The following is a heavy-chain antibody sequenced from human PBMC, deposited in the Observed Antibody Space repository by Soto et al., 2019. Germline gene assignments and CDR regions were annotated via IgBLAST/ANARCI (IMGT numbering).Heavy chain of an antibody. CDR3: ARERSVGYCITTTCPKPFYYYATDV. J-gene: IGHJ6*02. D-gene: IGHD2-2*01. V-gene: IGHV1-69*11. CDR1: GGTFTNYA. CDR2: IIPVLGTP. Sequence: QVQLVQSGAEVKKPGSSLKVSCKASGGTFTNYAFSWVRQAPGQGLEWMGGIIPVLGTPDYAQKFQGRVTITADESTRTASMELSSLRSDDTAVYYCARERSVGYCITTTCPKPFYYYATDVLGQGTTVTDAS.